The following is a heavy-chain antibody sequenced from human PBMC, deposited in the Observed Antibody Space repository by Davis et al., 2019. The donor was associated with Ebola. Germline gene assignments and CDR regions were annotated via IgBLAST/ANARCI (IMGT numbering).Heavy chain of an antibody. J-gene: IGHJ6*02. CDR2: FYPGDSDT. CDR3: ARENWNDHYYYYGMDV. D-gene: IGHD1-1*01. CDR1: GYSFTSYW. V-gene: IGHV5-51*01. Sequence: GESLKISCKGSGYSFTSYWIGWVRQMPGKGLEWMGIFYPGDSDTRYSPSFQGQVTISADNSISTAYLQWSSLKASDTAMYYCARENWNDHYYYYGMDVWGQGTTVTVSS.